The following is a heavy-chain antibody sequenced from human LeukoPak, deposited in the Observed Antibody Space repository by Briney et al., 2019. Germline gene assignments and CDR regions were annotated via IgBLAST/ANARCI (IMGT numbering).Heavy chain of an antibody. CDR2: ISGSGGST. CDR1: GFTFSSYT. D-gene: IGHD4-11*01. Sequence: PGGSLRLSCAASGFTFSSYTMSWVRQAAGKGLEWVSVISGSGGSTYYADSVKGRFTISRDNFKNTLYLQMNSLRAEDTAVYYCAKGGTTALRVFFDYWGQGTLVTVSS. J-gene: IGHJ4*02. CDR3: AKGGTTALRVFFDY. V-gene: IGHV3-23*01.